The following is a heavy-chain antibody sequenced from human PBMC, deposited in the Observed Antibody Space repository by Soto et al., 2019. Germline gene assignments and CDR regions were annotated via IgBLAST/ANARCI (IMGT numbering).Heavy chain of an antibody. Sequence: QVQLVQSGAEVKNPGASVKVSCKASGYTFTRYGIGWARQAPGQGLEWMGWINTDKGNTNYAQNVQGRVTLTTDKSTSTAYMELRSLRSNDTAISSCAMVEVYVTPSPQDVWGQGTTVIVSS. D-gene: IGHD2-15*01. V-gene: IGHV1-18*01. J-gene: IGHJ6*01. CDR1: GYTFTRYG. CDR3: AMVEVYVTPSPQDV. CDR2: INTDKGNT.